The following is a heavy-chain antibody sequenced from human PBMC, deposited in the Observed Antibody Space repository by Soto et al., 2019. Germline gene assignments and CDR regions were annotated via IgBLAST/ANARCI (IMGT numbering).Heavy chain of an antibody. V-gene: IGHV4-39*01. J-gene: IGHJ4*02. CDR2: SSYTGNT. CDR1: GASITTGNYY. CDR3: AIHSIGYYYDSSGYWVLDY. D-gene: IGHD3-22*01. Sequence: SETLSLTCTVSGASITTGNYYWGWIRQPPGKGLQWIGSSSYTGNTYFNPSLRSRVTISVDTSKNQFSLKLSSVTAADTAVFYCAIHSIGYYYDSSGYWVLDYWGQGTLVTVS.